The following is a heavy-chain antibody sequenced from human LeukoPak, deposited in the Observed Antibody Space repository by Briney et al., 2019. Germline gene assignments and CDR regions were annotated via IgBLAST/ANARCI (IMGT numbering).Heavy chain of an antibody. CDR1: GGSISSYY. Sequence: SETLSLTCTVSGGSISSYYWSWIRQPPGKGLEWIGYIYYSGSTNYNPSLKSRVTISVDTSKNQFSLKLSSVTAADTAVYYCARATPLVVVTATRFEYWGQGTLVTVSS. CDR3: ARATPLVVVTATRFEY. D-gene: IGHD2-21*02. CDR2: IYYSGST. V-gene: IGHV4-59*01. J-gene: IGHJ4*02.